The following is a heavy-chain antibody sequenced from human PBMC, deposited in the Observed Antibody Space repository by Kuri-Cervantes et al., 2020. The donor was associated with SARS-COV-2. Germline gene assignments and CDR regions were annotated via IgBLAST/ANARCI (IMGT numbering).Heavy chain of an antibody. J-gene: IGHJ6*02. CDR2: ISYDGSKK. D-gene: IGHD3-3*01. CDR1: GFTFSSYA. V-gene: IGHV3-30-3*01. Sequence: SLKISCAASGFTFSSYAMHWVRQAPGKGLEWVALISYDGSKKYYADSVKGRFTISRDNSKNTLYLQMNNLRAEDTAVYYCASSRSITIFGVVINYYYGMDVWGQGTTVTVSS. CDR3: ASSRSITIFGVVINYYYGMDV.